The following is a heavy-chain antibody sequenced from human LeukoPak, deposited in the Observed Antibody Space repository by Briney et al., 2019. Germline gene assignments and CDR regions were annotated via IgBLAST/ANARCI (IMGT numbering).Heavy chain of an antibody. J-gene: IGHJ4*02. D-gene: IGHD3-22*01. CDR2: IYYSGST. V-gene: IGHV4-59*12. CDR1: GGSISSYY. CDR3: ARVVDSSDPTFDY. Sequence: SETLSLTCTVSGGSISSYYWSWIRQPPGKGLEWIGYIYYSGSTYYNPSLKSRVTISVDTSKNQFSLKLSSVTAADTAVYYCARVVDSSDPTFDYWGQGTLVTVSS.